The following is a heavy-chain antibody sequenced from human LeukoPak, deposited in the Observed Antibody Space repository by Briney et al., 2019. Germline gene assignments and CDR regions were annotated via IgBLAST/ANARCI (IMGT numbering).Heavy chain of an antibody. CDR3: ARSYYAYYDFWSGSEYNWFDP. J-gene: IGHJ5*02. Sequence: SSQTLSLTCTVSGGSISSGGYYWSWIRQHPGKGLEWIGYIYYSGSTYYNPSLKSRVTISVDTSKNQFSLKLSSVTAADTAAYYCARSYYAYYDFWSGSEYNWFDPWGQGTLVTVSS. V-gene: IGHV4-31*03. CDR2: IYYSGST. D-gene: IGHD3-3*01. CDR1: GGSISSGGYY.